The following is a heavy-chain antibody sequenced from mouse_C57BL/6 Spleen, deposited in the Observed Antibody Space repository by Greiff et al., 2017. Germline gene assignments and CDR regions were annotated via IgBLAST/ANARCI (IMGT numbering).Heavy chain of an antibody. D-gene: IGHD2-4*01. V-gene: IGHV1-62-2*01. CDR1: GYTFTEYT. Sequence: VQLQQSGAELVKPGASVKLSCKASGYTFTEYTLNWVKQRSGQGLEWIGWFYPGSGSIKYNEKFKDKAKLTADKSYSAVYMERSRLPSEDSAVYFCARHVYDDYSWFAYWGQGTLVTVSA. CDR2: FYPGSGSI. CDR3: ARHVYDDYSWFAY. J-gene: IGHJ3*01.